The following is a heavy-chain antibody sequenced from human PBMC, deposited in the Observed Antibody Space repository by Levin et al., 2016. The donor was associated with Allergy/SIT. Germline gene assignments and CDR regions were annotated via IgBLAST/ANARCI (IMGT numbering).Heavy chain of an antibody. CDR2: ISAYNGNT. D-gene: IGHD5-18*01. Sequence: ASVKVSCKASGYTFTSYYLHWVRQAPGQGLEWMGWISAYNGNTNYAQKLQGRVTMTTDTYTSTAYMELRGLRSDDTAVYYCARRYTTMVNHDTFDIWGQGTMVTVSS. CDR3: ARRYTTMVNHDTFDI. CDR1: GYTFTSYY. J-gene: IGHJ3*02. V-gene: IGHV1-18*04.